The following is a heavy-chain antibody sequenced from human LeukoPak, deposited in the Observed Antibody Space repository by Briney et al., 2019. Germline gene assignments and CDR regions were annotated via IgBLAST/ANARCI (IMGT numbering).Heavy chain of an antibody. Sequence: QSGGSLRLSCAASGFTLSNYWMSWVRQAPGKGLEWVSAISGSGGSTYYADSVKGRFTISRDNSKNTLYLQMNSLRAEDTAVYYCAKDLYSSASDYWGQGTLVTVSS. CDR1: GFTLSNYW. D-gene: IGHD6-19*01. V-gene: IGHV3-23*01. J-gene: IGHJ4*02. CDR3: AKDLYSSASDY. CDR2: ISGSGGST.